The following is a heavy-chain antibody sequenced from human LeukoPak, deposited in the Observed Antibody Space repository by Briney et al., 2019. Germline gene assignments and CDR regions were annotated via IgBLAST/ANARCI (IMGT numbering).Heavy chain of an antibody. CDR2: ISSSSNYI. CDR1: GFTFSSYV. CDR3: ARVAPRYYLDY. D-gene: IGHD2-8*01. Sequence: GSLRLSCAASGFTFSSYVMNWVRQAPGKGLEWVSSISSSSNYIYYADSVKGRFTISRDNAKNPVYLQMISLRAEDTATYYCARVAPRYYLDYWGQGTLVTVSS. V-gene: IGHV3-21*01. J-gene: IGHJ4*02.